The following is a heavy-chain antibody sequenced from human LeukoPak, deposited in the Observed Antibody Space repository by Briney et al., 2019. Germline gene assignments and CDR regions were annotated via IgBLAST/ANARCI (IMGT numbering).Heavy chain of an antibody. J-gene: IGHJ5*02. CDR3: ARGATYCSSTSCGNWFDP. D-gene: IGHD2-2*01. V-gene: IGHV1-69*04. CDR1: GGTFSSYA. Sequence: SVKVSCKASGGTFSSYAISWVRQAPGQGLEWMGRIIPILGIANYAQKFQGRVTITADKSTSTAYMYLSSLRSEDTAVYYCARGATYCSSTSCGNWFDPWGQGTLVTVSS. CDR2: IIPILGIA.